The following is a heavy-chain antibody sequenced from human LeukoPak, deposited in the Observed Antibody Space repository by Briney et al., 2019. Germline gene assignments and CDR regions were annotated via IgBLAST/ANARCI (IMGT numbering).Heavy chain of an antibody. V-gene: IGHV3-23*01. CDR3: AKHTAFGGWSDAFDI. J-gene: IGHJ3*02. CDR2: ISGSGDLT. Sequence: SGGSLRLSCAASGFTFSSYAMSWVRQAPGKGLEWVSAISGSGDLTHYADSVKGRFTISRDSSKNTLYLQMNSLRAEDTAVYYCAKHTAFGGWSDAFDIWGQGTMVTVSS. D-gene: IGHD6-19*01. CDR1: GFTFSSYA.